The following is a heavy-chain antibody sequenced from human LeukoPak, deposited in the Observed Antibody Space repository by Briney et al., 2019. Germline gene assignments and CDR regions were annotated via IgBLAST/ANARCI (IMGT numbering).Heavy chain of an antibody. Sequence: ASVKVSCKASGGTFSSYAISWVRQAPGQGLEWMGWINPNSGGTNYAQKFQGRVTMTRDTSISTAYMELSRLRSDDTAVYYCARENGYSYGYKGFGIWGQGTMVTVSS. D-gene: IGHD5-18*01. CDR1: GGTFSSYA. V-gene: IGHV1-2*02. CDR2: INPNSGGT. J-gene: IGHJ3*02. CDR3: ARENGYSYGYKGFGI.